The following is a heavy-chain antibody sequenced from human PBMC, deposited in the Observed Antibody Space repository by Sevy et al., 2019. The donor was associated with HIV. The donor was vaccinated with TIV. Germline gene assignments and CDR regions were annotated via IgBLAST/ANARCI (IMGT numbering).Heavy chain of an antibody. V-gene: IGHV1-24*01. CDR1: RYTLSEVS. CDR3: VIGDTPRLTGSGTRLKDQSLNYFEF. J-gene: IGHJ4*02. D-gene: IGHD3-16*02. CDR2: FVPEDGEI. Sequence: ASVKVSCNVPRYTLSEVSMPWVRQAPGKGLEWMGGFVPEDGEIVFAQKFQGRVTVAEDTLTDTAYLEVTNLRSEDTATYFCVIGDTPRLTGSGTRLKDQSLNYFEFWGQGTLVTVSS.